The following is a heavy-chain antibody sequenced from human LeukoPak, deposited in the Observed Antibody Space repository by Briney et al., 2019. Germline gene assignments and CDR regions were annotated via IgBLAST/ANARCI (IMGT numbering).Heavy chain of an antibody. CDR2: ISSSSSYI. CDR3: ARDKVEWTYYYDSSGYQGYFDY. Sequence: PGGSLRLSCAASGFTFSSYNMNWVRQAPGKGLEWVSSISSSSSYIYYADSVKGRFTISRDNARNSLYLQMNSLRAEDTAVYYCARDKVEWTYYYDSSGYQGYFDYWGQGTLVTVSS. CDR1: GFTFSSYN. V-gene: IGHV3-21*01. D-gene: IGHD3-22*01. J-gene: IGHJ4*02.